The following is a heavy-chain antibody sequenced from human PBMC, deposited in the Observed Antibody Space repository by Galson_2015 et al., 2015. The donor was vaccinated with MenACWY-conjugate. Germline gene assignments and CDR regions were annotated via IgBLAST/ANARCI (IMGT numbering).Heavy chain of an antibody. J-gene: IGHJ6*02. CDR3: ARGHYGMDV. V-gene: IGHV3-7*03. CDR1: GLTFRNYW. CDR2: IKKDGSEK. Sequence: SLRLSCAVSGLTFRNYWMTWVRQAPGKGLEWVASIKKDGSEKYYVDSVKGRFTISRDNTKNSMYLEMNSLRAEDTALYYCARGHYGMDVWGQGTTATASS.